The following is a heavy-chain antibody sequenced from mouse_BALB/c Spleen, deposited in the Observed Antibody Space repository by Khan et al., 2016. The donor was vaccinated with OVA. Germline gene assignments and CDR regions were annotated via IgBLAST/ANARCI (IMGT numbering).Heavy chain of an antibody. V-gene: IGHV5-6*01. CDR2: ISPGGSYT. Sequence: EVELVESGGDLVKPGGSLKLSCAASGFTFSTYGMSWVRQIPDKRLEWVSAISPGGSYTYYPDSVKGRFTISRDNAKNTLYLQMSSLKSEDTAMYYGTRLAYYYNSEGFAYWGQGTLVTVSA. J-gene: IGHJ3*01. CDR3: TRLAYYYNSEGFAY. CDR1: GFTFSTYG. D-gene: IGHD1-1*01.